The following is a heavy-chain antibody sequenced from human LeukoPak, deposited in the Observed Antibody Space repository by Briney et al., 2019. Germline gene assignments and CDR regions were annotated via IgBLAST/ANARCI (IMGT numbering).Heavy chain of an antibody. D-gene: IGHD7-27*01. CDR2: INPNSGGT. J-gene: IGHJ5*02. CDR1: GYTFTGYY. Sequence: ASVKVSCKASGYTFTGYYMHRVRQAPGQGLEWMGWINPNSGGTDYAQNLQGRVTLTRDTSLSTAYMELSRLGSDDTAVYYCARDLEVSSVNLGLDPWGQGTLVTVPS. V-gene: IGHV1-2*02. CDR3: ARDLEVSSVNLGLDP.